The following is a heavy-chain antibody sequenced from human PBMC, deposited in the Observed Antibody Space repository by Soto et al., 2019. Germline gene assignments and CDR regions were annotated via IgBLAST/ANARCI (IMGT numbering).Heavy chain of an antibody. CDR3: ARDKTRGAPDFLDD. Sequence: QVQLVESGEGVVEPGRCLRLSCAASGFTFSRYPMHWVREAPGKGLEWVAVIAYDGTIKLYADSVKGRFTISRDDSKNTLYLQMNRLRIEHTAVYYSARDKTRGAPDFLDDWGQGNLVTVSS. CDR1: GFTFSRYP. J-gene: IGHJ4*02. V-gene: IGHV3-30-3*01. CDR2: IAYDGTIK.